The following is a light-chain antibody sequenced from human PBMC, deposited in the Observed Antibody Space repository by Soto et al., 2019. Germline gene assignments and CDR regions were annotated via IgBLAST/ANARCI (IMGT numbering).Light chain of an antibody. J-gene: IGKJ4*01. CDR2: AAS. CDR3: QKYNSAPLT. CDR1: QGISNY. Sequence: DIQMTQSPSSLSASVGDRVTITCRASQGISNYLAWYQQKPGKVPKLLICAASTLQSGVPSRFSSRGYETDFTLTISSLQPEDVATYYCQKYNSAPLTFGGGTKVEIK. V-gene: IGKV1-27*01.